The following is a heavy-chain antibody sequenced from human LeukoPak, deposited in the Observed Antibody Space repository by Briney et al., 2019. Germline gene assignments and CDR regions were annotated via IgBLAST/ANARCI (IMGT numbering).Heavy chain of an antibody. J-gene: IGHJ4*02. V-gene: IGHV1-69*04. Sequence: SVKVFCKASGGTFSSYAISWVRQAPGQGLEWIGRIIPILGIANYAQKFQGRVTITADKSTSTAYMELSSLRSEDTAVYYYASVTRYSGSYFDYWGQGTLVTVSS. CDR2: IIPILGIA. CDR1: GGTFSSYA. D-gene: IGHD1-26*01. CDR3: ASVTRYSGSYFDY.